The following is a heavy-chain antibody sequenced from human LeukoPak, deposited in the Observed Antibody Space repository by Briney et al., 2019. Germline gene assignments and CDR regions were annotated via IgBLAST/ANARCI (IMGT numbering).Heavy chain of an antibody. Sequence: GASVKVSCKASGYTFTSYDINWVRQATGQGLEWMGWMNPNSGNTGYAQKFQGRVTMTRNTSISTAYMELSSLRSEDTAVYYCARGAPRGGSSGWDTLYYYYYMDVWGKGTTVTVSS. D-gene: IGHD6-19*01. V-gene: IGHV1-8*01. J-gene: IGHJ6*03. CDR2: MNPNSGNT. CDR1: GYTFTSYD. CDR3: ARGAPRGGSSGWDTLYYYYYMDV.